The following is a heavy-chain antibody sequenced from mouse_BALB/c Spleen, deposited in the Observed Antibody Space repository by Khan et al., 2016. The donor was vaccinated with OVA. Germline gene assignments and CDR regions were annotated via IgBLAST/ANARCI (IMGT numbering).Heavy chain of an antibody. CDR3: ATYRDFVDY. J-gene: IGHJ2*01. V-gene: IGHV9-4*02. CDR1: GYTFTTAG. Sequence: QIQLLQSGPELKKPGETVRISCKAAGYTFTTAGMQWVPQMPGQGMKWIGWINTHSGVPKYADDFKGRVAFTLETSANTAYLQISNLKNEDTAKYLCATYRDFVDYWGQGTTLPVSS. D-gene: IGHD3-3*01. CDR2: INTHSGVP.